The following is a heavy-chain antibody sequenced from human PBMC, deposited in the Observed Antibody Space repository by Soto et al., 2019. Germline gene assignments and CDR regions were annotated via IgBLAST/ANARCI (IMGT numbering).Heavy chain of an antibody. Sequence: EVQLVESGGGLIQPGGSLRLSCAASGFAVSSKYMTWVRQAPGKGLEWVSVIYGGGTTYYADSVKGRFTISRDTSKNTLYLQMNSLRAEYTAVYYCVQTTGWPGFNFWSQGTLVTVSS. V-gene: IGHV3-53*01. CDR3: VQTTGWPGFNF. J-gene: IGHJ4*02. CDR1: GFAVSSKY. CDR2: IYGGGTT. D-gene: IGHD6-19*01.